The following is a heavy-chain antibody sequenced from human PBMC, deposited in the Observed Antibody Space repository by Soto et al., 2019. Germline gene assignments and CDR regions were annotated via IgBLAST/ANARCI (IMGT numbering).Heavy chain of an antibody. Sequence: VASVKVSCKASGYTFTSYGISWVRQAPGQGLEWMGWISAYNGNTNYAQRLQGRVTMTTDTSTSTAYMELRSLRSDDTAVYYCARDAPLKYCSGGSCYFDAFDIWGQGTMVTVSS. V-gene: IGHV1-18*01. CDR3: ARDAPLKYCSGGSCYFDAFDI. J-gene: IGHJ3*02. D-gene: IGHD2-15*01. CDR2: ISAYNGNT. CDR1: GYTFTSYG.